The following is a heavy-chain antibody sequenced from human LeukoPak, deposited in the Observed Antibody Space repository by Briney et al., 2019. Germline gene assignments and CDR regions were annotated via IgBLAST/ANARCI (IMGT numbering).Heavy chain of an antibody. Sequence: PSETLSLTCTVSGDSISRGGYYWSWIRQPAGKGLEWIGRISSSGSTNYNPSLKSRVTISVDTSKNQFSLKLSSVTAADTAVYYCARPYSGSYRDWGQGTLVTVSS. CDR2: ISSSGST. CDR3: ARPYSGSYRD. CDR1: GDSISRGGYY. V-gene: IGHV4-61*02. D-gene: IGHD1-26*01. J-gene: IGHJ4*02.